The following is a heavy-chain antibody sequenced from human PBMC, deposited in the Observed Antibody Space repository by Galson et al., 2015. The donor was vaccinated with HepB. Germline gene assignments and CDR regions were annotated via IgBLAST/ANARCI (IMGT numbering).Heavy chain of an antibody. Sequence: SVKVSCKASGGTFSNCALSWVRQDPGQGLEWMGGITPMFGTPNYAQKFQGRVMITADESTSTVYMELSSLRSEDTAVYYCARGYDSTNYYYLYWGQGTLVTVSS. CDR2: ITPMFGTP. D-gene: IGHD3-16*01. CDR1: GGTFSNCA. J-gene: IGHJ4*02. V-gene: IGHV1-69*13. CDR3: ARGYDSTNYYYLY.